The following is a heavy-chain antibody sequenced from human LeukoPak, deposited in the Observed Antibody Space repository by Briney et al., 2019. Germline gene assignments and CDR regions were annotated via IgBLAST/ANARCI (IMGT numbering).Heavy chain of an antibody. CDR1: GDSVSSNSVT. J-gene: IGHJ5*02. CDR2: IYYRSKLYN. CDR3: ARRVTQYDCFDP. Sequence: SQTLSLTWAISGDSVSSNSVTWNWIRQSPSRGLEWLGRIYYRSKLYNDYAVSVRGRITVNPDTYKNQFSLHLNSVTREDMAVYYCARRVTQYDCFDPWGQGILVTVSS. V-gene: IGHV6-1*01. D-gene: IGHD2-21*02.